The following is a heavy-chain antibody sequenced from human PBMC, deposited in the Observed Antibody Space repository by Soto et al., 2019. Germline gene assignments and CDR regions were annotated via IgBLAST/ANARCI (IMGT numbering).Heavy chain of an antibody. Sequence: QVQLVQSGPEVKRPGTSVKVSCKASGYSFTSFGINWVRQAPGQGLEWMGWISGYKSNTNHAQKFQGRLTITTDTSRSTGYMELRSLRSDDTAVYYCARAGKLQWLQHSFDAWGQGTQVTVSS. V-gene: IGHV1-18*04. D-gene: IGHD6-19*01. J-gene: IGHJ5*02. CDR1: GYSFTSFG. CDR3: ARAGKLQWLQHSFDA. CDR2: ISGYKSNT.